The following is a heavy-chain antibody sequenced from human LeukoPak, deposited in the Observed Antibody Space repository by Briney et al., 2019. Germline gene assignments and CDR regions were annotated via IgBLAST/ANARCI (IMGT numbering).Heavy chain of an antibody. Sequence: ASVKVSCKASGYTFTSYYMHWVRQAPGQGLEWMGLINPTGGSTGYAQKFQGRVTMTRDMSTSTDYMELSSLRSEDTAIYYCARGYSSSWYYWFDPWGQGTLVTVSS. D-gene: IGHD6-13*01. CDR2: INPTGGST. CDR3: ARGYSSSWYYWFDP. V-gene: IGHV1-46*01. J-gene: IGHJ5*02. CDR1: GYTFTSYY.